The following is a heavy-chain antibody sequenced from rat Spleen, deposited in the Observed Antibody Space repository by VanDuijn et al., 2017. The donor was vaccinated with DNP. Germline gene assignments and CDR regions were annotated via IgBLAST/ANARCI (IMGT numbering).Heavy chain of an antibody. V-gene: IGHV5-25*01. J-gene: IGHJ2*01. CDR2: ISTGGGNI. CDR1: GFTFSHYY. CDR3: ASWAPIAPLSTSNY. Sequence: EVQLVESGGGLVQPGRSMKLSCAASGFTFSHYYMAWVRQAPAKGLEWVASISTGGGNIYYRDSVKGRFTISRDNAKSTLYLQMSSLRSEDTATYYCASWAPIAPLSTSNYWGQGVMVTVSS. D-gene: IGHD1-2*01.